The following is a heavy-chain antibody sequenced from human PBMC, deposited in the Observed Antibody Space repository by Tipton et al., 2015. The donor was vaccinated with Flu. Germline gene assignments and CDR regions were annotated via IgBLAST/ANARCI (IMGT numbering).Heavy chain of an antibody. CDR2: TYTGGST. CDR3: AREWGFWSDLFGPEEYYSYGMDV. J-gene: IGHJ6*02. V-gene: IGHV3-66*01. Sequence: SLRLSCVASGFTVSNNYVTWVRQAPGKGLEWVSVTYTGGSTYYADPVKGRFNISRDISKNTVFLQVNSLRVEDTATYYCAREWGFWSDLFGPEEYYSYGMDVWGQGTTVTVSS. D-gene: IGHD3-3*01. CDR1: GFTVSNNY.